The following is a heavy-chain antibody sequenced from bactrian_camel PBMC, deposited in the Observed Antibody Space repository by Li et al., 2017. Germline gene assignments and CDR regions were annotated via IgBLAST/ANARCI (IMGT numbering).Heavy chain of an antibody. J-gene: IGHJ4*01. Sequence: HVQLVESGGGSVQSGGSLKLSCAASGYTGSRYCMGWYRQAPGKAREGIATIDRDGNTRYTESVKGRFTISRDNAKNTVYLQMTSLKPADTALYYCSVATMSGTFNYWGQGTQVTVS. CDR2: IDRDGNT. D-gene: IGHD4*01. CDR1: GYTGSRYC. CDR3: SVATMSGTFNY. V-gene: IGHV3S53*01.